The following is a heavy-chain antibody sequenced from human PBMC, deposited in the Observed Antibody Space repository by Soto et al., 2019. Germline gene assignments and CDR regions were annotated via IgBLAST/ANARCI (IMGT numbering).Heavy chain of an antibody. CDR3: TRARMGCSGGSCYEGGYYYYGMDV. CDR2: IRSKAYGGTT. J-gene: IGHJ6*02. Sequence: GSLRLSCTASGFTFGDYAMSWFRQAPGKGLEWVGFIRSKAYGGTTEYAASVKGRFTISRDDSKSIAYLQMNSLKTEDTAVYYCTRARMGCSGGSCYEGGYYYYGMDVWGQGTTVTVSS. CDR1: GFTFGDYA. D-gene: IGHD2-15*01. V-gene: IGHV3-49*03.